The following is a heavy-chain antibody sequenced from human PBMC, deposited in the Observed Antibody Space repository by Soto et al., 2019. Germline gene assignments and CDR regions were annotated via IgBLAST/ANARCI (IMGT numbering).Heavy chain of an antibody. J-gene: IGHJ4*02. CDR1: GFTFSSYS. Sequence: GGSLRLSCAASGFTFSSYSMNWVRQAPGKGLEWVSSISSSSSYIYYADSVKGRFTISRDNAKNSLYLQMNSLRAEDTAVYYCARGLLHDYGDIKYFDYWGQGTLVTVSS. CDR3: ARGLLHDYGDIKYFDY. D-gene: IGHD4-17*01. CDR2: ISSSSSYI. V-gene: IGHV3-21*01.